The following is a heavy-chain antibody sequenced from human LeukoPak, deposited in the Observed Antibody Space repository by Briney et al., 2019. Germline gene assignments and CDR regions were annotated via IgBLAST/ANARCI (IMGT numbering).Heavy chain of an antibody. CDR2: INHGGST. CDR1: GGSFSGYY. CDR3: ASGPSTYYYFAVDV. V-gene: IGHV4-34*01. Sequence: SETLSLTCAVYGGSFSGYYWSWIRQPPGKGPEWIGEINHGGSTNYNPSLKSRVTMSVEKSKNQFSLKLSSVTAADTAVYYCASGPSTYYYFAVDVWGPGTTVTVSS. J-gene: IGHJ6*02.